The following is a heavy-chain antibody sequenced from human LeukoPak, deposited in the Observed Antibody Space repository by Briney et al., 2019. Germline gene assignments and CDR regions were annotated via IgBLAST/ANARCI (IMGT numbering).Heavy chain of an antibody. CDR3: ARVRETIRYFDY. J-gene: IGHJ4*02. V-gene: IGHV4-59*11. D-gene: IGHD2-21*01. Sequence: SETLSLTCTVSGGSISSHYWSWIRHPPGKGLEWIGYIYYSGSTNYNPSLKSRVTISVDTSKNQFSLKLSSVTAADTAVYYCARVRETIRYFDYWGQGTLVTVSS. CDR1: GGSISSHY. CDR2: IYYSGST.